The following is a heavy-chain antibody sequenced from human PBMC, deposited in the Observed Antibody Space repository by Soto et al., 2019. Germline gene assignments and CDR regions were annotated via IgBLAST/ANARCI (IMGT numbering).Heavy chain of an antibody. V-gene: IGHV3-23*01. Sequence: EVQLLESGGGLVQPGGSLRLSCAASGFTFSSYAMSWVRQAPGKGLEWVSAVGGSGTSTYYADSVKDRFTISRDNSKNTLYLEMNSLRAEDTAVYYCAHHQRTTARQLGYFDYWGQGTLVTVSS. D-gene: IGHD6-6*01. J-gene: IGHJ4*02. CDR3: AHHQRTTARQLGYFDY. CDR1: GFTFSSYA. CDR2: VGGSGTST.